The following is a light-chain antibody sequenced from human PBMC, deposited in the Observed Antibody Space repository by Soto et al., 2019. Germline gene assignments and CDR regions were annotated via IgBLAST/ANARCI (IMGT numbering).Light chain of an antibody. Sequence: EIVMTQSPATLSVSPGAGATLSCRASQGIGDTLAWYQQKPGQTPRLLIYDTSIRATGVPARFSGSGSGTDFTLTISSLEPEDFAVYYCQQRSNWPPITFGQGTRLEIK. V-gene: IGKV3-11*01. CDR2: DTS. J-gene: IGKJ5*01. CDR3: QQRSNWPPIT. CDR1: QGIGDT.